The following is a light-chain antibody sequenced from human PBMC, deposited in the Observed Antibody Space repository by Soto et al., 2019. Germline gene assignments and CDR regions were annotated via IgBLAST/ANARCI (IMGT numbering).Light chain of an antibody. CDR3: QKYSSVPV. CDR2: AAF. V-gene: IGKV1-27*01. J-gene: IGKJ3*01. CDR1: QGIRNF. Sequence: DIQMTQSPTSLSASVGDRVTITCRESQGIRNFVAWYQQKPGKAPKLLIYAAFTLQSGVPSRFNGSGSGTDFTLTINSLQPEDVATYSCQKYSSVPVFGPGTKVEIK.